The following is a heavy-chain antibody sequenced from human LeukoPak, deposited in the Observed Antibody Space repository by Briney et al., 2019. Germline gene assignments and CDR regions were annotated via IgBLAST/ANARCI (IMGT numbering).Heavy chain of an antibody. V-gene: IGHV1-2*02. CDR3: ARGYWGSWYFDY. J-gene: IGHJ4*02. CDR1: GYTFSGYY. Sequence: AASVKLSCKAYGYTFSGYYMHWVRQAPGQGLEWMGWINPNRGGTNYAQNYQGSVTMTRDTSNSTAYMELSRLRSDDTAVYYCARGYWGSWYFDYWGQGTLVTVSS. CDR2: INPNRGGT. D-gene: IGHD7-27*01.